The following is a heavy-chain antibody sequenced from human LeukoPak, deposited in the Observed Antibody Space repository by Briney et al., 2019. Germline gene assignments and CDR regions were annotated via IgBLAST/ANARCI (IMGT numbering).Heavy chain of an antibody. CDR2: INPNSGGT. D-gene: IGHD3-22*01. V-gene: IGHV1-2*02. CDR3: ARDRNYYDHNGNFDY. J-gene: IGHJ4*02. Sequence: GASVKVSCKASGYTFTGYYVHWVRQAPGQGLEWMGWINPNSGGTNYAQKFQGRVTMTRDTSISTAYMELSRLRSDDTAVYYCARDRNYYDHNGNFDYWGQGTLVTVSS. CDR1: GYTFTGYY.